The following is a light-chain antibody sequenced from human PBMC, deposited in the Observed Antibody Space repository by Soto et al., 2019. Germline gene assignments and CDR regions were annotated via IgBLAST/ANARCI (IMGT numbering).Light chain of an antibody. V-gene: IGLV2-14*03. Sequence: QSALAQPASVSGSPGQSITISCTGTGSDVGGYDFVSWYQHHPGKVPKLMISGVNNRPSGVSNRFSGSKSGNTASLTISALQAEDEADYYCTSYTSGSTPYGFGTGTKLTVL. CDR2: GVN. J-gene: IGLJ1*01. CDR1: GSDVGGYDF. CDR3: TSYTSGSTPYG.